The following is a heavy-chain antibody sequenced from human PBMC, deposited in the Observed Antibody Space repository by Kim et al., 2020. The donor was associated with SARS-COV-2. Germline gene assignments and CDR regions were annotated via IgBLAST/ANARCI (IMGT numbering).Heavy chain of an antibody. J-gene: IGHJ2*01. Sequence: GGSLRLSCAASGFTFSSYGMHWVRQAPGKGLEWVAVISYDGSNKYYADSVKGRFTISRDNSKNTLYLQMNSLRAEDTAVYYCAKRVWLGDPGEYWYFDLWGRGALVTASS. CDR1: GFTFSSYG. CDR3: AKRVWLGDPGEYWYFDL. D-gene: IGHD6-19*01. V-gene: IGHV3-30*18. CDR2: ISYDGSNK.